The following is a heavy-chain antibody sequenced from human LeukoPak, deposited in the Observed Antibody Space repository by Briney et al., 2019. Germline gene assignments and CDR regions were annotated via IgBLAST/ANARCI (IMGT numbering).Heavy chain of an antibody. V-gene: IGHV3-23*01. J-gene: IGHJ4*02. CDR3: AKETSSGNFVTIDC. CDR2: ITGDGGGT. Sequence: GGSLRLSCTASGFTFRSYVMSWVRQTPEKGLEWVSAITGDGGGTNHADSVKGRFTISRDNSKYTLYMQMNSLRAEDTAVYYCAKETSSGNFVTIDCWGQGALVTVSS. CDR1: GFTFRSYV. D-gene: IGHD1-26*01.